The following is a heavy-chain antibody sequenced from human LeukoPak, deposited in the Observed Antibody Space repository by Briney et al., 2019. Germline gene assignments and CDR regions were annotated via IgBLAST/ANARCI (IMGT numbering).Heavy chain of an antibody. V-gene: IGHV1-2*06. CDR1: GYTFTGYY. CDR3: ALLAAAGTNDAFDI. Sequence: ASVKVSCKASGYTFTGYYMHWVRQAPGQGLEWMGRINPNSGGTNYAQKFQGRVTMTRDTSISTAYMELSRLRSDDTAVYYCALLAAAGTNDAFDIWGQETMVTVSS. CDR2: INPNSGGT. J-gene: IGHJ3*02. D-gene: IGHD6-13*01.